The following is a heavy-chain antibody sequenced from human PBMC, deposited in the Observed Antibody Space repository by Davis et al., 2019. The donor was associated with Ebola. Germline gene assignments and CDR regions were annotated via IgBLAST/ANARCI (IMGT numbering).Heavy chain of an antibody. CDR2: IYPRDSDT. V-gene: IGHV5-51*01. Sequence: GESLKISCKGSGYNFPGYWIGWVRQMPGKGLEWMGIIYPRDSDTRYSPSFQGQVTISADKSISTAYLQWSSLKASDTAMHYCARLEPDYGDPQGIDYWGQGTLVTVSS. D-gene: IGHD4-17*01. J-gene: IGHJ4*02. CDR1: GYNFPGYW. CDR3: ARLEPDYGDPQGIDY.